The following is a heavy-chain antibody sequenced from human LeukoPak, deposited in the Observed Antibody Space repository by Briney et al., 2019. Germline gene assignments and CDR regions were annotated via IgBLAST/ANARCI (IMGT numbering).Heavy chain of an antibody. V-gene: IGHV1-2*02. Sequence: GASVKVSCKASGYTFTGYYMHWVRQAPGQGLEWMGWINPNSGGTNYAQKFQGRVTMTRDTSISTAYMELSRLRSDDTAVYYCARGVTTVTIDSGLGYWGQGTLVTVSS. J-gene: IGHJ4*02. CDR1: GYTFTGYY. CDR3: ARGVTTVTIDSGLGY. D-gene: IGHD4-17*01. CDR2: INPNSGGT.